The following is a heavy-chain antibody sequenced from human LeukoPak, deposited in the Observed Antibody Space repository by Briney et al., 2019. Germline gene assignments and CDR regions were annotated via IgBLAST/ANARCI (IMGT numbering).Heavy chain of an antibody. Sequence: GGSLRLSCAASGFAFSIDYMSWVRQAPGRVREWVSYISSTRNYTNYADSVKGRFTICRDNAKHSLYLQMNSLRAEDTAVYYCARASLRMTTAGLVDYWGQGTLVTVSS. CDR1: GFAFSIDY. CDR2: ISSTRNYT. D-gene: IGHD6-13*01. CDR3: ARASLRMTTAGLVDY. V-gene: IGHV3-11*05. J-gene: IGHJ4*02.